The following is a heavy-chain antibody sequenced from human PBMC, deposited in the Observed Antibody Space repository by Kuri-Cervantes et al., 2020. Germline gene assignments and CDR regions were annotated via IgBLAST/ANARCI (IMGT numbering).Heavy chain of an antibody. V-gene: IGHV3-11*04. CDR3: ARVISIAVAGGGYFDY. Sequence: GESLKISCAASGFTFSDYYMSWIRQAPGKGLEWVSYISSSGSTIYYADSVKGRFTISRDNAKNSLYLQMNSLRAEDTAVYYCARVISIAVAGGGYFDYLGQGTLVTVSS. D-gene: IGHD6-19*01. CDR1: GFTFSDYY. CDR2: ISSSGSTI. J-gene: IGHJ4*02.